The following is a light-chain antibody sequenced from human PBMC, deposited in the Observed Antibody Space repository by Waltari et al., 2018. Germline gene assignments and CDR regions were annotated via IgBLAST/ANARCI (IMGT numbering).Light chain of an antibody. J-gene: IGKJ4*01. V-gene: IGKV1-8*01. CDR1: QGISSY. Sequence: AIRMTQSPSSFSASTGDRVTIPCRASQGISSYLAWYQQKPGKAPKLLIYAASTLQSGVPSRFSGSGSGTDFTLTISCLQSEDFATYYCQQYNSYSLLTFGGGTKVEIK. CDR2: AAS. CDR3: QQYNSYSLLT.